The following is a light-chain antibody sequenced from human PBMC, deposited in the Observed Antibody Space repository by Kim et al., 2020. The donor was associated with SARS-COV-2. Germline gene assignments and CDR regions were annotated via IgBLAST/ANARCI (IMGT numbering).Light chain of an antibody. CDR2: DVS. Sequence: QSALTQPRSVSGSPGQSVTISCTGTSSDVGGYNYVSWYQQHPGKAPKFMIYDVSKRPSGVPDRFSGSKSGNTASLTISGLQAEDEADYYCCSYAGSYTVPFGGGTQLTVL. V-gene: IGLV2-11*01. CDR1: SSDVGGYNY. J-gene: IGLJ2*01. CDR3: CSYAGSYTVP.